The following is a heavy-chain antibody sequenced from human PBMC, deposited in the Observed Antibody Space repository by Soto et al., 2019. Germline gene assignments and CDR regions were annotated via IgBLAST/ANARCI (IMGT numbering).Heavy chain of an antibody. CDR1: GFTFTSSA. CDR3: AAPSESYTIFGRASDSYYYYGMDV. Sequence: SVKVSCKASGFTFTSSAVQWVRQARGQRLEWIGWIVVGSGNTNYAQKFQERVTITRDMSTSTAYMELSSLRSEDTAVYYCAAPSESYTIFGRASDSYYYYGMDVRGQGTTVTVSS. J-gene: IGHJ6*02. D-gene: IGHD3-3*01. V-gene: IGHV1-58*01. CDR2: IVVGSGNT.